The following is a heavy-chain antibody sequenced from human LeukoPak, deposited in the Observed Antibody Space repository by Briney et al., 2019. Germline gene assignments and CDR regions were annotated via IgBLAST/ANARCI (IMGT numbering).Heavy chain of an antibody. D-gene: IGHD2-15*01. CDR2: IKQDGSEK. V-gene: IGHV3-7*01. J-gene: IGHJ6*02. CDR1: GFTFSSYW. CDR3: ARGPTPHCSGGSCYGHWVDYYYYGMDV. Sequence: HPGGSLRLSCAVSGFTFSSYWMSWVRQAPGKGLEWVANIKQDGSEKYYVDSVKGRFTISRDNAKNSLYLQMNSLRAEDTAVYYCARGPTPHCSGGSCYGHWVDYYYYGMDVWGQGTTVTVSS.